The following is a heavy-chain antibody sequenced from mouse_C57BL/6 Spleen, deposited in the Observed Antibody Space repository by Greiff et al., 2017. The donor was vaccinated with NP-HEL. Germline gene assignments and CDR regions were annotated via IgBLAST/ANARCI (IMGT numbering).Heavy chain of an antibody. J-gene: IGHJ4*01. CDR3: VRHEEYYGYYAMDY. Sequence: EVQLVESGGGLVQPKGSLKLSCAASGFSFNTYAMNWVRQAPGKGLEWVARIRSKSNNYATYYADSVKDRFTISRDDSESMLYLQMNNLKTEDTAMYYCVRHEEYYGYYAMDYWGQGTSVTVSS. D-gene: IGHD1-1*01. V-gene: IGHV10-1*01. CDR2: IRSKSNNYAT. CDR1: GFSFNTYA.